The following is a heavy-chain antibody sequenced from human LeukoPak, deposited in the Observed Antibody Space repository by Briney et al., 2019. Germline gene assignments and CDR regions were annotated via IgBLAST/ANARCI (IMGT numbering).Heavy chain of an antibody. J-gene: IGHJ4*02. Sequence: ASVKVSCKASGYTFTSYYMHWVQQAPGQGLEWMGIINPSGGSTSYAQKFQGRVTMTRNTSISTAYMELSSLRSEDTAVYYCARGRGRGYYYGSGSKVVDYWGQGTLVTVSS. V-gene: IGHV1-46*01. CDR3: ARGRGRGYYYGSGSKVVDY. CDR2: INPSGGST. D-gene: IGHD3-10*01. CDR1: GYTFTSYY.